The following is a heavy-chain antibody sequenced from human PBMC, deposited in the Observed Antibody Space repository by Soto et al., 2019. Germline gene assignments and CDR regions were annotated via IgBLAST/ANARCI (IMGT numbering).Heavy chain of an antibody. CDR2: IYYSGST. Sequence: SETLSLTCTVSGGSISSSSYYWGWIRQPPGQGLEWIGSIYYSGSTYYNPSLKSRVTISVDTSKNQFSLKLSSVTAADTAVYYCARTNGSGSYYRLEPGAFDIWGQGTMVTVSS. CDR1: GGSISSSSYY. V-gene: IGHV4-39*01. D-gene: IGHD3-10*01. CDR3: ARTNGSGSYYRLEPGAFDI. J-gene: IGHJ3*02.